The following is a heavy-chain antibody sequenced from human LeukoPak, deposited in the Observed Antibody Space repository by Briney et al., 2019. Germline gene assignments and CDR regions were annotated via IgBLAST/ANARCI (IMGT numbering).Heavy chain of an antibody. CDR2: ISGSGGTT. D-gene: IGHD5-12*01. Sequence: GGALRLSCATSGFTFSNYAVSWVRQAPGKGLEWVSSISGSGGTTYYADSVKGQFTISRDNSKNTLYLQMNSLRAEDTAVYYCAKDPYRASSGLVDYWGQGTLVTVSS. J-gene: IGHJ4*02. CDR1: GFTFSNYA. V-gene: IGHV3-23*01. CDR3: AKDPYRASSGLVDY.